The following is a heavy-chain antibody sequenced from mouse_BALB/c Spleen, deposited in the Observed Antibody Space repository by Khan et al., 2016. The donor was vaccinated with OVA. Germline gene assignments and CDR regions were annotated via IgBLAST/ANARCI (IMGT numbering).Heavy chain of an antibody. V-gene: IGHV3-2*02. CDR2: ITYSGST. CDR3: ASELGRYYALDY. J-gene: IGHJ4*01. D-gene: IGHD4-1*01. Sequence: EVQLQESGPGLVKPSPSLSLTCTVTGYSITSDYAWNWIRQFPGNKLEWMGYITYSGSTTYNPSLKSPTSITRDTSKDQFFLQLKSVTSEDTATYYCASELGRYYALDYWGQGTSVTVSS. CDR1: GYSITSDYA.